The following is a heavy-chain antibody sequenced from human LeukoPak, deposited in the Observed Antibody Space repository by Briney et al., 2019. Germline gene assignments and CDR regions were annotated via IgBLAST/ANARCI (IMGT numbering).Heavy chain of an antibody. CDR1: GVSISSSNSY. CDR2: IYYSGNT. J-gene: IGHJ4*02. CDR3: ARDLPPILTPYYDFWSGYLY. Sequence: KSSETLSLTCTVSGVSISSSNSYWGWIRQPPGKGLEWIGSIYYSGNTYYNASLKSQVSISIDTSKNQFSLRLTSVTAADTAVYYCARDLPPILTPYYDFWSGYLYWGQGTLVTVSS. V-gene: IGHV4-39*02. D-gene: IGHD3-3*01.